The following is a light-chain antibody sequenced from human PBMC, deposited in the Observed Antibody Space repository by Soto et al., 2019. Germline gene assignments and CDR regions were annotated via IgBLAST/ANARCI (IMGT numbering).Light chain of an antibody. CDR1: QSVSIW. V-gene: IGKV1-5*03. CDR3: QQFNTSPWT. Sequence: DIHMTQSPSTLSASEGDRVTISCRASQSVSIWLAWYQQKPGRAPKLLIYKSSILESGVPSRFSGSGSGTEFTLTISSLQPDDFATYYCQQFNTSPWTFGQGTKVDIK. J-gene: IGKJ1*01. CDR2: KSS.